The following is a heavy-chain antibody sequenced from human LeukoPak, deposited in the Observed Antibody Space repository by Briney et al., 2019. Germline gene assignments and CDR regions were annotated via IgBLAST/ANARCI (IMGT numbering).Heavy chain of an antibody. J-gene: IGHJ4*02. V-gene: IGHV3-30*18. CDR1: GFTVSSYA. CDR2: ISYDGSNK. D-gene: IGHD2-15*01. Sequence: QAGRSLRLSCAASGFTVSSYAMHWVRQAPGKGLEWVAVISYDGSNKYYADSVKGRFTISRDNSKNTLYLQMNSLRAEDTAVYYCAKSRYILRWYYFDYWGQGTLVTVSS. CDR3: AKSRYILRWYYFDY.